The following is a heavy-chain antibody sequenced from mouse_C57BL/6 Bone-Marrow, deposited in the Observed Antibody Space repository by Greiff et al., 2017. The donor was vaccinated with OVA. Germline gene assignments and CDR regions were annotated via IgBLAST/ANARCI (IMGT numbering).Heavy chain of an antibody. D-gene: IGHD1-1*01. CDR1: GYTFTSYW. V-gene: IGHV1-7*01. CDR2: INPSSGYT. Sequence: QVHVKQSGAELAKPGASVKLSCKASGYTFTSYWMHWVKQRPGQGLEWIGYINPSSGYTKYNQKFKDKATLTADKSSSTAYMQLSSLTYEDSAVYYCARWDTTVVAFDYWGQGTTLTVSS. CDR3: ARWDTTVVAFDY. J-gene: IGHJ2*01.